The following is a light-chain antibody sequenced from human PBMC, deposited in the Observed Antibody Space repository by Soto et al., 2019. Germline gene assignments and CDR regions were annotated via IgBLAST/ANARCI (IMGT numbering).Light chain of an antibody. Sequence: EIVLTQSTATLSLSPGQRATLSCRASQSVGSSLAWYQQKPGQAPRLLIYGASNRATGIPARFSGSGSGTDFTLTISSIEPEDFSVYYCQQRSNWPPWTFGQGTKVEIK. CDR3: QQRSNWPPWT. J-gene: IGKJ1*01. CDR1: QSVGSS. CDR2: GAS. V-gene: IGKV3-11*01.